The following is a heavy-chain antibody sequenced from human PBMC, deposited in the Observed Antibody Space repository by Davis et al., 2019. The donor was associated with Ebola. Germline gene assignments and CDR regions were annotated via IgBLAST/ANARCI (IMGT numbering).Heavy chain of an antibody. CDR2: IKSDGSST. D-gene: IGHD1-1*01. CDR3: ARRTGMDV. CDR1: GFTFSSYW. Sequence: GESLKISCVASGFTFSSYWMHWVRQAPGKGLVWVSRIKSDGSSTSYADSVRGRFTISRDNSKNTLYLQMNSLRAEDTAVYYCARRTGMDVWGQGTTVTVSS. V-gene: IGHV3-74*01. J-gene: IGHJ6*02.